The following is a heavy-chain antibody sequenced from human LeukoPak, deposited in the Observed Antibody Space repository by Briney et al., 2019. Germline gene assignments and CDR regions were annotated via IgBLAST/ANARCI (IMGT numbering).Heavy chain of an antibody. D-gene: IGHD3-3*01. Sequence: ASVKVPCKASGYTFTSYDINWVGQATGQGREWMGWMNHKSGNKGYAKKFQGRVTMTRNTSISTAYMELSSLRSEDTAMYYCARWSGYYSRFDYWGQGTLVTVSS. CDR1: GYTFTSYD. V-gene: IGHV1-8*01. CDR3: ARWSGYYSRFDY. J-gene: IGHJ4*02. CDR2: MNHKSGNK.